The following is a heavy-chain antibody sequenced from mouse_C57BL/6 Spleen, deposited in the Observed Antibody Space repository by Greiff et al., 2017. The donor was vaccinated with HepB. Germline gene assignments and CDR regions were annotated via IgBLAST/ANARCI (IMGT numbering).Heavy chain of an antibody. CDR3: ANHYYGSRY. CDR1: GYTFTSYW. J-gene: IGHJ2*01. CDR2: IDPSDSYT. D-gene: IGHD1-1*01. V-gene: IGHV1-59*01. Sequence: QVQLQQPGAELVRPGTSVKLSCKASGYTFTSYWMHWVKQRPGQGLEWIGVIDPSDSYTNYNQKFKGKATLTVDTSSSTAYMQLSSLTSEDSAVYYCANHYYGSRYWGQGTTLTVSS.